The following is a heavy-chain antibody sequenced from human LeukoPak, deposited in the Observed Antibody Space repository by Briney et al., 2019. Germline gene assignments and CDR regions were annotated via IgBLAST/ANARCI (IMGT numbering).Heavy chain of an antibody. Sequence: GGSLRLSCAASGFTVSSLYMSWVRQAPGTGLEWVSVIYSGGSTYYADSAKGRFTISKDNSKNTLYLQMNSLRAEDTAVYYCARRFQLHLHSGYYYYYMDVWGKGTTVTVSS. V-gene: IGHV3-66*04. D-gene: IGHD2-2*01. CDR3: ARRFQLHLHSGYYYYYMDV. CDR1: GFTVSSLY. J-gene: IGHJ6*03. CDR2: IYSGGST.